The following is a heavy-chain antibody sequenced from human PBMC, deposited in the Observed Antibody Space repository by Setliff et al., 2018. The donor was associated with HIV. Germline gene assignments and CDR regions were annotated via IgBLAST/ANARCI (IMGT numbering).Heavy chain of an antibody. CDR3: VKDVLKFWSGSGALDF. D-gene: IGHD3-3*01. Sequence: SETLSLTCTVSGDSISSGSNYWSWIRQPAGKGLEWIGRIYTSGPRYNPSLENRVTISVDTSKSQFFLMLSSVTAADTAVYYCVKDVLKFWSGSGALDFWGPGTLVTVSS. CDR2: IYTSGP. CDR1: GDSISSGSNY. V-gene: IGHV4-61*02. J-gene: IGHJ4*02.